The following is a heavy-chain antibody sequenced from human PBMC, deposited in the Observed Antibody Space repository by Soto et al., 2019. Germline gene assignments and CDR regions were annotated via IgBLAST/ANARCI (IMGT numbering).Heavy chain of an antibody. CDR1: GGSISNSY. D-gene: IGHD6-19*01. CDR2: IYYSGST. Sequence: QVQLQESGPGLVKPSETLSLTCTVSGGSISNSYWSWIRQPPGKGLEWIGYIYYSGSTNYNPSLKXRXTXXGDTSKNQFSLSLSSVTAADTAVYYCARGSGWYYYWGQGPLVTVSS. J-gene: IGHJ4*02. CDR3: ARGSGWYYY. V-gene: IGHV4-59*01.